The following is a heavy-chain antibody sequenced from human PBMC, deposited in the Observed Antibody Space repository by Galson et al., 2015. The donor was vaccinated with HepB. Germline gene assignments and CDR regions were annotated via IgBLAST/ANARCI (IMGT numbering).Heavy chain of an antibody. D-gene: IGHD3-3*01. CDR2: ISYDGSNK. CDR1: GFTFSSYA. J-gene: IGHJ6*03. V-gene: IGHV3-30-3*01. CDR3: ARDYDFQYMDV. Sequence: SLRLSCAASGFTFSSYAMHWVRQAPGKGLEWVAVISYDGSNKYYADSVKGRFTISRDNSKNTLYLQMNSLRAEDTAVYYCARDYDFQYMDVWGKGTTVTVSS.